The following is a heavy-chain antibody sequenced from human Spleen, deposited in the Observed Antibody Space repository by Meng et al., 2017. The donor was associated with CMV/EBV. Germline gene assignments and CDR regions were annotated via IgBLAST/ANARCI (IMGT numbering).Heavy chain of an antibody. V-gene: IGHV3-30-3*01. Sequence: GESLKISCAASGFTFSSYAMHWVRQAPGKGLEWVAVISYDGSNKYYADSVKGRFTISRDNSKNTLYLQMNSLRAEDTAVYYCASGVIGRTYYYGMDVWGQGTTVTVSS. J-gene: IGHJ6*02. D-gene: IGHD1-26*01. CDR1: GFTFSSYA. CDR3: ASGVIGRTYYYGMDV. CDR2: ISYDGSNK.